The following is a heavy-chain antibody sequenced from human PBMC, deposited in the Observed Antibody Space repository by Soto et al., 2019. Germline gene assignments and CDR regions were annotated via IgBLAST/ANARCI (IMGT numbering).Heavy chain of an antibody. Sequence: QVQLRQWGAGLLKPSETLVLTCAVSGGSFTDYYWGWIRQSPGKGLEWIGEINHSASSTYNPSLASSVTILVDTSKKQFSLRLTSVTAADTAMYYCARGEYDSSGLYSWAPLGFDVWGQGTTVTVSS. D-gene: IGHD3-22*01. CDR1: GGSFTDYY. J-gene: IGHJ6*02. CDR3: ARGEYDSSGLYSWAPLGFDV. V-gene: IGHV4-34*01. CDR2: INHSASS.